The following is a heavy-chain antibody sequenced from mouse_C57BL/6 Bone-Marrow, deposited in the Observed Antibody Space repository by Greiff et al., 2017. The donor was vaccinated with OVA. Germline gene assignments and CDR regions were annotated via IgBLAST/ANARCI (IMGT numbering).Heavy chain of an antibody. CDR2: IRNKANGYTT. CDR1: GFTFTDYY. J-gene: IGHJ2*01. Sequence: EVQGVESGGGLVQPGGSLSLSCAASGFTFTDYYMSWVRQPPGKALEWLGFIRNKANGYTTEYSASVKGRFTISRDNSQSILYLQMNALRAEDSATYYCARLYYSGSSYVGYYFDYWGQGTTLTVSS. CDR3: ARLYYSGSSYVGYYFDY. D-gene: IGHD1-1*01. V-gene: IGHV7-3*01.